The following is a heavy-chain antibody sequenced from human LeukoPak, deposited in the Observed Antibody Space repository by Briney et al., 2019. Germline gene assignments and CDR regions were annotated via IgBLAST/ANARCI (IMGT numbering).Heavy chain of an antibody. J-gene: IGHJ4*02. D-gene: IGHD6-13*01. Sequence: GASVKVSCKASGYTFTGYYMHWVRQAPGQGLEWMGIINPSGGSTSYAQKFQGRVTMTRDTSTSTVYMELSSLRSEDTAVYYCARDNWGSHTDPAAGFDYWGQGTLVTVSS. CDR1: GYTFTGYY. V-gene: IGHV1-46*01. CDR2: INPSGGST. CDR3: ARDNWGSHTDPAAGFDY.